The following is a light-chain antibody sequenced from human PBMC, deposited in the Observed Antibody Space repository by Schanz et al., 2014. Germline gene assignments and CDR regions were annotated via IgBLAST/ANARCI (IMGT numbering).Light chain of an antibody. J-gene: IGKJ1*01. CDR2: KAS. CDR1: QNIRTY. CDR3: QHFA. Sequence: IQLTQSPASLSASVGDTVTITCRASQNIRTYLAWYQQKTGSAPKLLIYKASTLQPGVPSRFSGSGSGTEFTLTISSLQSYDFATYYCQHFAFGQGTKVEIK. V-gene: IGKV1-5*03.